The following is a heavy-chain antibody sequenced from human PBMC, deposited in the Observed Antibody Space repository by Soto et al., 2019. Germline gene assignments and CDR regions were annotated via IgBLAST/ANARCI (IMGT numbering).Heavy chain of an antibody. CDR1: GFTFSIYN. V-gene: IGHV3-21*01. J-gene: IGHJ5*02. Sequence: GGSLRLSCAASGFTFSIYNMNWVRQAPVRGLEWVSSISSSSSYIYYADSVKGRFTISRDNAKNSLFLQMNSLRAEDTAVYYCARAPAHSESWFDPWGQGTLVTVSS. CDR2: ISSSSSYI. CDR3: ARAPAHSESWFDP.